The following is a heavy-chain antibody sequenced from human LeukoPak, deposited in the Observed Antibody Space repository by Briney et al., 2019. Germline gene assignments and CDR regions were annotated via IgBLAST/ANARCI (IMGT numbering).Heavy chain of an antibody. D-gene: IGHD2-15*01. V-gene: IGHV3-74*01. Sequence: GGSLRLSCAASGFTFSSYWMHWVRQAPGKGLVWVSRIYSDDNSTTYADSVMGRFTISRDNAKNTVYLQMNSLRAEDTAVYYCARGSRSQLRVGYWGQGTLVTVSS. CDR1: GFTFSSYW. CDR3: ARGSRSQLRVGY. CDR2: IYSDDNST. J-gene: IGHJ4*02.